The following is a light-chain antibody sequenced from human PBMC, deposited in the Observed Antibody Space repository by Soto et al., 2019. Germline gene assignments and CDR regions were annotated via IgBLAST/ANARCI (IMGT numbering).Light chain of an antibody. Sequence: QSVLTQPPSVSGAPGQRVTISCTGSSSNIGAGYDVHWYQQLPGRAPKLLIYGHTNRPSGVPDRFSGSKSGTSASLASTGLQAEDEADYYCLSFDSSLSVVFGGGTQLTVL. V-gene: IGLV1-40*01. CDR3: LSFDSSLSVV. CDR2: GHT. CDR1: SSNIGAGYD. J-gene: IGLJ2*01.